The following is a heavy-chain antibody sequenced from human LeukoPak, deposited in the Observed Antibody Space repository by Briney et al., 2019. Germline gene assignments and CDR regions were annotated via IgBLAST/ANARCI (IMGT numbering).Heavy chain of an antibody. CDR2: INPNSGGT. V-gene: IGHV1-2*02. CDR3: ARDWENYDSSGYIHWFDP. CDR1: GYTFNGYY. Sequence: ASVTVSCKASGYTFNGYYMHWVHQAPGQGLEWMGWINPNSGGTNYAQKSQGRVTITRDTSISTAYMELSRLRSDDTAVYYCARDWENYDSSGYIHWFDPWGQGTLVTVSS. D-gene: IGHD3-22*01. J-gene: IGHJ5*02.